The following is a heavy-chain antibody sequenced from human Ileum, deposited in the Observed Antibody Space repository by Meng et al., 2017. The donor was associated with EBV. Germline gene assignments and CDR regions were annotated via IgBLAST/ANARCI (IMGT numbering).Heavy chain of an antibody. CDR3: AYYFVGRGGTGS. D-gene: IGHD2/OR15-2a*01. CDR2: MYDSESA. J-gene: IGHJ5*02. V-gene: IGHV4-61*03. Sequence: KLSLTLVLPCSVSGACVSINDYPWSWLRQSPGKGLEWIGCMYDSESARYNPSLNSRVTISIEKTRNHFVLKLTSVTAADKAVYYCAYYFVGRGGTGSWGQGTLVTVSS. CDR1: GACVSINDYP.